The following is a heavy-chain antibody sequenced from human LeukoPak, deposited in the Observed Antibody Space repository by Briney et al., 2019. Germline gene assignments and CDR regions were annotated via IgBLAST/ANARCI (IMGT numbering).Heavy chain of an antibody. CDR2: IYYSGST. D-gene: IGHD3-10*01. CDR3: ARVEEGYGSGRRENYYYYYMDV. J-gene: IGHJ6*03. V-gene: IGHV4-59*01. Sequence: PSQTLSLTCTVSGGSINTYYWTWIRQPPGKGLEWIGYIYYSGSTYYNPSLKSRVTIPVDTSKDHFSLKLSSVTAADTAVYYCARVEEGYGSGRRENYYYYYMDVWGKGTTVTISS. CDR1: GGSINTYY.